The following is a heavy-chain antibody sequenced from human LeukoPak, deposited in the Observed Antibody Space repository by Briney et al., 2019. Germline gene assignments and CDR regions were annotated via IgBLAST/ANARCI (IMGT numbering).Heavy chain of an antibody. Sequence: SETLSLTCSVSGDSITGYYWGWIRQPPGKGLEWIGYIYYSGSTYYNPSLKSRVTISVDTSKNQFSLKLSSVTAADTAVYYCARNIFGDYGYFQHWGQGTLVTVSS. CDR2: IYYSGST. V-gene: IGHV4-59*12. CDR1: GDSITGYY. D-gene: IGHD4-17*01. J-gene: IGHJ1*01. CDR3: ARNIFGDYGYFQH.